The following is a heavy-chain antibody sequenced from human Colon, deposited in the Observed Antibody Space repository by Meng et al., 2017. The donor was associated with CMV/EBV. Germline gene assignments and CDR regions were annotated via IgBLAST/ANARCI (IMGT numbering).Heavy chain of an antibody. CDR2: ISSNGGNT. Sequence: GLTFNDNAMSWVRQAPGKGLEWVSGISSNGGNTDYVDSVRGRFTISRDDSKNTLYLHMKSLRPEDTAIYYCAIRLGTGIAVAGSLGYWGQGTLVTVSS. D-gene: IGHD6-19*01. CDR1: GLTFNDNA. J-gene: IGHJ4*02. V-gene: IGHV3-23*01. CDR3: AIRLGTGIAVAGSLGY.